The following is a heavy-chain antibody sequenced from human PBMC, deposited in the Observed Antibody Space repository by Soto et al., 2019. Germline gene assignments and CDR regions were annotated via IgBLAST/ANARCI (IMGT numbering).Heavy chain of an antibody. J-gene: IGHJ4*02. CDR1: GFTFSYG. V-gene: IGHV3-30*18. D-gene: IGHD2-15*01. CDR2: ISYDSSNK. CDR3: AKLVIGYCSGNTCEDY. Sequence: VQLLASGGGLIQPGGSLSLSCAASGFTFSYGIHWLRQAPGKGLEWVAYISYDSSNKFYGDSVKGRFTIYRDNSKNTQLLQMNSLRAEDTAVYYCAKLVIGYCSGNTCEDYWGQGTLGASSS.